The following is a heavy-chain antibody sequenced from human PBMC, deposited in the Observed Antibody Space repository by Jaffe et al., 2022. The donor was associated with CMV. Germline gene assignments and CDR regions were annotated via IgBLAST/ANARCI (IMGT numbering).Heavy chain of an antibody. V-gene: IGHV4-34*01. CDR2: INHSGST. CDR3: ARGFGLGLGEFSGFDP. D-gene: IGHD3-16*01. Sequence: QVQLQQWGAGLLKPSETLSLTCAVYGGSFSGYYWSWIRQPPGKGLEWIGEINHSGSTNYNPSLKSRVTISVDTSKNQFSLKLSSVTAADTAVYYCARGFGLGLGEFSGFDPWGQGTLVTVSS. J-gene: IGHJ5*02. CDR1: GGSFSGYY.